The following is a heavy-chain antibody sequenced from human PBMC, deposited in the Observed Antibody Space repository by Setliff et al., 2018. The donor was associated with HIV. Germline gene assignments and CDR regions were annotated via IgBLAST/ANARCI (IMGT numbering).Heavy chain of an antibody. D-gene: IGHD3-10*01. CDR3: AKGGLWFGELAFYYYYMDV. V-gene: IGHV3-23*01. CDR2: ISGSGGST. Sequence: HPGGSLRLSCAASGLTLSNTWMSWVRQAPGKGLEWVSAISGSGGSTYYADSVKGRFTISRDNSKNTLYLQMNSLRAEDTAVYYCAKGGLWFGELAFYYYYMDVWGKGTTVTVSS. CDR1: GLTLSNTW. J-gene: IGHJ6*03.